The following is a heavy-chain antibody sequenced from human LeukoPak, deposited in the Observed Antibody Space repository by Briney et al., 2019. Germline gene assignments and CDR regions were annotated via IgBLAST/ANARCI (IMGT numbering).Heavy chain of an antibody. D-gene: IGHD3-22*01. CDR1: GYSFTSYW. J-gene: IGHJ3*02. CDR2: IYPGDSDT. Sequence: PGESLKISCKGCGYSFTSYWIGWVRQMPGKGLEWMGIIYPGDSDTRYSPSFQGQVTISADKSISTAYLQWSSLKASDPAMYYCAVTWYYDSSAYTRSDAFDIWVQGTMVTVSS. CDR3: AVTWYYDSSAYTRSDAFDI. V-gene: IGHV5-51*01.